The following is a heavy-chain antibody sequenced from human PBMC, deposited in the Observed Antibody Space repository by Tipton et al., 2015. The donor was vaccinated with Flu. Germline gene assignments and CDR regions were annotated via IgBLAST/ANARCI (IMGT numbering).Heavy chain of an antibody. V-gene: IGHV3-48*02. CDR3: AGRIVASGGLDY. Sequence: GSLRLSCAASGFTFNNYGFSWVRQAPGKGVEWVSYISDSGTTTFYADSVKGRFTVSRDNAENSLFLQMTSLRDEDTAVYYCAGRIVASGGLDYWGQGTLVTVSS. J-gene: IGHJ4*02. CDR1: GFTFNNYG. D-gene: IGHD5-12*01. CDR2: ISDSGTTT.